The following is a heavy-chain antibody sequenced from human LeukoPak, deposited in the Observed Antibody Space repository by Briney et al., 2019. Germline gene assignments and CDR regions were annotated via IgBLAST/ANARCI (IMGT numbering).Heavy chain of an antibody. CDR2: ISSSSSYI. J-gene: IGHJ4*02. Sequence: PGGSLRLSCAASGFTFSSYSMNWVRQAPGKGLEWVSSISSSSSYIYYADSVKGRFTISRDNAKNSLYLQMNSLRAEDTAVYYCARVFRLDSYGPGPFDYWGQGTLVTASS. CDR3: ARVFRLDSYGPGPFDY. V-gene: IGHV3-21*01. CDR1: GFTFSSYS. D-gene: IGHD5-18*01.